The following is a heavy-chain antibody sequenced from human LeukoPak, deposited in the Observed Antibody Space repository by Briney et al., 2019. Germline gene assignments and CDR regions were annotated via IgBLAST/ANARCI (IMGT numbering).Heavy chain of an antibody. D-gene: IGHD3-10*01. CDR1: GYTFTSYA. J-gene: IGHJ5*02. V-gene: IGHV1-18*01. CDR2: ISAYNGNT. Sequence: ASVKVSCKASGYTFTSYAISWVRQAPGQGLEWMGWISAYNGNTNYAQKLQGRVTMTTDTSTSTAYMELRSLRSDDTAVYYCARDSKGRLLWFGESYNWFDPWGQGTLVTVSS. CDR3: ARDSKGRLLWFGESYNWFDP.